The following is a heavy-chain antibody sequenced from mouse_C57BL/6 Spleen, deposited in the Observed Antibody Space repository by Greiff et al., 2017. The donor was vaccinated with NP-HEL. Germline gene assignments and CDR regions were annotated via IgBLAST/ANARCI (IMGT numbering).Heavy chain of an antibody. CDR2: IYPGDGDT. J-gene: IGHJ4*01. V-gene: IGHV1-82*01. Sequence: VQRVESGPELVKPGASVKISCKASGYAFSSSWMNWVKQRPGKGLEWIGRIYPGDGDTNYNGKFKGKATLTADKSSSTAYMQLSSLTSEDSAVYFCAPSSPYYAMDYWGQGTSVTVSS. CDR1: GYAFSSSW. D-gene: IGHD1-1*01. CDR3: APSSPYYAMDY.